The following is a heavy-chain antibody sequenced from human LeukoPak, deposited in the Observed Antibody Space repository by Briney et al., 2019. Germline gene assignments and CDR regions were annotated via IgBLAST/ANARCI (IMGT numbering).Heavy chain of an antibody. CDR2: IYTSGST. J-gene: IGHJ4*02. Sequence: SETLSLTCTVSSGSISSGSYYWSWIRQPAGKGLEWIGRIYTSGSTNYNPSLKSRFTISVDTSKKQFSLKVTSVTAADTAVYYCANYGVVLATYGSPSPFVYWGQGTLVTVSS. CDR3: ANYGVVLATYGSPSPFVY. D-gene: IGHD3-16*01. V-gene: IGHV4-61*02. CDR1: SGSISSGSYY.